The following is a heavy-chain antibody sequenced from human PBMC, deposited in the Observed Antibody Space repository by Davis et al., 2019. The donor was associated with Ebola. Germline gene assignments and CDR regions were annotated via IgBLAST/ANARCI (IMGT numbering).Heavy chain of an antibody. CDR2: ISWNSSVI. V-gene: IGHV3-9*01. CDR3: AKDAEMQLWADGVFDN. J-gene: IGHJ4*02. Sequence: PGGSLRLSCAVSGFTFDDYAMHWVRQAPGKGLEWVSGISWNSSVIGYADSVKGRFTISSDNAKNSLYMQMNSLRGEDTALYYCAKDAEMQLWADGVFDNWGQGILVTVSS. D-gene: IGHD5-18*01. CDR1: GFTFDDYA.